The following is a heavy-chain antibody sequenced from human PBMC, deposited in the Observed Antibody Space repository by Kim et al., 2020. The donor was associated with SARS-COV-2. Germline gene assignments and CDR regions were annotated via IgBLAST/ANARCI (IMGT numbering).Heavy chain of an antibody. D-gene: IGHD4-17*01. CDR1: GYRFTSYF. V-gene: IGHV1-46*01. J-gene: IGHJ6*01. CDR2: INPSGGST. CDR3: ARDLTRGATVTDVYYNYGM. Sequence: ASVKVSCKASGYRFTSYFMHWVRQAPGQGLEWMGIINPSGGSTTYAQKYQGRVTMTRDTSTSTVYMDLSSLRSEDTAWYYCARDLTRGATVTDVYYNYGM.